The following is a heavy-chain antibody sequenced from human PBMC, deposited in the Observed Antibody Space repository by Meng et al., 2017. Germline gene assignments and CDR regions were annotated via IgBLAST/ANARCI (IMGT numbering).Heavy chain of an antibody. D-gene: IGHD6-13*01. CDR2: IIPIFGTA. Sequence: SVKVSCKASGGTFSSYAISWVRQAPGQGLEWMGGIIPIFGTANYAEKFQGRVTITTDESTSTAYMELSSMKSKDTAVYYCARFIAAAGEDWFDPWGQGTLVTVSS. V-gene: IGHV1-69*05. CDR1: GGTFSSYA. CDR3: ARFIAAAGEDWFDP. J-gene: IGHJ5*02.